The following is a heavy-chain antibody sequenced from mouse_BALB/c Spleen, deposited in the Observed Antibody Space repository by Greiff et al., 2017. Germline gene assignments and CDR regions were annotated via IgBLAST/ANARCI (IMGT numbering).Heavy chain of an antibody. CDR3: ARSKETTVVVYAMDY. D-gene: IGHD1-1*01. J-gene: IGHJ4*01. CDR1: GFSLSTSGMG. CDR2: IYWDDDK. Sequence: QVTLKESGPGILQPSQTLSLTCSFSGFSLSTSGMGVSWIRQPSGKGLEWLAHIYWDDDKRYNPSLKSRLTISKDTSRNQVFLKITSVDTADTATYYCARSKETTVVVYAMDYWGQGTSVTVSS. V-gene: IGHV8-12*01.